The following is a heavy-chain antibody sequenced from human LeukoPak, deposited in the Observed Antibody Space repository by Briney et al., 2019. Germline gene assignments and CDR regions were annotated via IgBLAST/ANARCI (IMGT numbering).Heavy chain of an antibody. J-gene: IGHJ5*02. D-gene: IGHD4-17*01. V-gene: IGHV4-39*01. CDR1: GGSISSSSYY. CDR2: IYYSGST. CDR3: ASSDWVTTVTTINWFDP. Sequence: PSETLSLTCTVSGGSISSSSYYWGWIRQPPGKGLEWIGSIYYSGSTYYNPSLKSRVTISVDTSKNQFSLKLSSVTAADTAVYYCASSDWVTTVTTINWFDPWGQGTLVTVSS.